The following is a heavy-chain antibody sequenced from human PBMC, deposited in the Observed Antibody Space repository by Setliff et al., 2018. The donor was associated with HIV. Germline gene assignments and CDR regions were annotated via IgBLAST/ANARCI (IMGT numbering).Heavy chain of an antibody. CDR2: INGDGDSR. CDR1: GFTFSSYS. J-gene: IGHJ5*02. Sequence: PGGSLRLSCAASGFTFSSYSMNWVRQAPGKGLEWVAGINGDGDSRYYAESVKGRFTVSRDNSKDTLYLQMNDLRAEDTALYYCGKDYTRTFWEYNWYDVWGQGTLVTVSS. CDR3: GKDYTRTFWEYNWYDV. D-gene: IGHD3-3*01. V-gene: IGHV3-23*01.